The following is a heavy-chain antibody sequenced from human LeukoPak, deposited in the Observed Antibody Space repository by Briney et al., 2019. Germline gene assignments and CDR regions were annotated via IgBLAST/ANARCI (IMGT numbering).Heavy chain of an antibody. J-gene: IGHJ1*01. V-gene: IGHV4-38-2*01. CDR3: ARQEIAAAGTYFQH. CDR1: GYSISSGYY. CDR2: IYHSGST. D-gene: IGHD6-13*01. Sequence: SETLSLTCAVSGYSISSGYYWGWIRQPPGKGLEWIGSIYHSGSTYYNPSLKSRVTISVDTSKNQFSLKLSSVTAAGTAVYYCARQEIAAAGTYFQHWGQGTLVTVSS.